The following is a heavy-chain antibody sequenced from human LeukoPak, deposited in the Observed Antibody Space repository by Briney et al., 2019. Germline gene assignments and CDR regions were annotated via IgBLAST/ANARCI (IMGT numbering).Heavy chain of an antibody. J-gene: IGHJ4*02. CDR3: AGAPNYDILTGYSQGEDY. D-gene: IGHD3-9*01. CDR2: IYYSGST. V-gene: IGHV4-30-4*01. Sequence: PSQTLSLTCTVSGGSISSGDYYWSWIRQPPGKGLEWIGYIYYSGSTYYNPSLKSRVTISVDTSKNQFSLKLSSVTAADTAVYYCAGAPNYDILTGYSQGEDYWGQGTLVTVSS. CDR1: GGSISSGDYY.